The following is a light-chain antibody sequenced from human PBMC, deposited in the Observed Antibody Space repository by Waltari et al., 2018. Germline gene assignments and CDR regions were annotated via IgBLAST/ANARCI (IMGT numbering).Light chain of an antibody. CDR1: SSDVGGYNY. V-gene: IGLV2-14*03. Sequence: QSALTQPASVSGSPGQSITISCPGTSSDVGGYNYVSWYQQHPGKAPQRMIYDVSNRPSGVSNRFSGSKSGNTASLTISGLQAEDEADYYCSSYTSSSTLDVVFGGGTKLTVL. CDR3: SSYTSSSTLDVV. J-gene: IGLJ2*01. CDR2: DVS.